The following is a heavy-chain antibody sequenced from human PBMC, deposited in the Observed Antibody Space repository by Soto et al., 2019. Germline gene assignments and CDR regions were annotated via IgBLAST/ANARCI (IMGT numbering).Heavy chain of an antibody. CDR2: ISSSSSYI. V-gene: IGHV3-21*01. J-gene: IGHJ5*02. CDR3: ARTLVTYSSVGGFEH. D-gene: IGHD6-19*01. Sequence: VGSLRLSCAASGFTFSSYSMNWVRQAPGKGLEWVSSISSSSSYIYYADSVKGRFTISRDNAKNSLYLQMNSLRAEDTAVYYCARTLVTYSSVGGFEHWGQGTLVT. CDR1: GFTFSSYS.